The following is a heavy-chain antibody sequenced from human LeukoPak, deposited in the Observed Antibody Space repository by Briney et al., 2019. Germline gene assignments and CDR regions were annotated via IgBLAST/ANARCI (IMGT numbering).Heavy chain of an antibody. CDR2: IYYSGNT. D-gene: IGHD6-6*01. V-gene: IGHV4-59*01. CDR3: ASAREYSSSLGRAYYFDY. CDR1: GGSISSYY. Sequence: SETLSLTCTFSGGSISSYYWIWIRQPPGKGLEWIGFIYYSGNTNYNPSLKSRVTISVDTSKNQFSLKLRSVTAADTAVYYCASAREYSSSLGRAYYFDYWGQGTLVTVSS. J-gene: IGHJ4*02.